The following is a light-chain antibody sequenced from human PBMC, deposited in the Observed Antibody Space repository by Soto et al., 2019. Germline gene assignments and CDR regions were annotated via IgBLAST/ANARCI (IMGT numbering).Light chain of an antibody. CDR3: QQRTNWAVT. CDR2: DTS. CDR1: QSLRSY. J-gene: IGKJ1*01. Sequence: EIVLTQSPATLSLSPGERATLSCRASQSLRSYLAWYQQKPGQAPRLLIFDTSNRATGIPARFSGSGSGTDFTLTISSLEPEDFAVYYCQQRTNWAVTIGQGTKVEVK. V-gene: IGKV3-11*01.